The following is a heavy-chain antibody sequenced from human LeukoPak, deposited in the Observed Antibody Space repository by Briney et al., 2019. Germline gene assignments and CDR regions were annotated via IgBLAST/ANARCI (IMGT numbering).Heavy chain of an antibody. CDR2: ITSSSSSM. CDR3: ARTEGDGYNPFDY. CDR1: GFTFSIYT. Sequence: GGSLRLSCVASGFTFSIYTMSWVRQAPGKGLEWVSSITSSSSSMYSADSVKGRFTISRDNAKNSLYLQMNSLRAEDTAVYYCARTEGDGYNPFDYWGQGTLVTVSS. D-gene: IGHD5-24*01. V-gene: IGHV3-21*04. J-gene: IGHJ4*02.